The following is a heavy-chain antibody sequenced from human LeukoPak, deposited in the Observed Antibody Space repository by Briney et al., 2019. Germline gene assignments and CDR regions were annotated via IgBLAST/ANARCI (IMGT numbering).Heavy chain of an antibody. CDR2: ISWNSGGI. D-gene: IGHD3-22*01. J-gene: IGHJ5*02. Sequence: GGSLRLSCAASGFTFDDYAMHWVRQAPGKGLEWVSGISWNSGGIYYADSVKGRFTISRDNAKNSLYLQMNSLRAEDTAVYYCARSDYYYDSSGYSSWGQGTLVTVSS. CDR3: ARSDYYYDSSGYSS. CDR1: GFTFDDYA. V-gene: IGHV3-9*01.